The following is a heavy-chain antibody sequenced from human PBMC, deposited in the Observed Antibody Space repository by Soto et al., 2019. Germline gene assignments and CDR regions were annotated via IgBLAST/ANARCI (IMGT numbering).Heavy chain of an antibody. Sequence: QVLLVQSGAEVKKPGASVKMSYKTSGYTFTSYIIHWVRQAPGQGLEWVGLSNPSGGSTNYAPKLQGRVTVTRDTSTSTVYMDLSSLRSEDTAVYYSGRVRTRDYWSGYSSIDISGQGTVVAVSS. CDR3: GRVRTRDYWSGYSSIDI. V-gene: IGHV1-46*01. J-gene: IGHJ3*02. CDR2: SNPSGGST. D-gene: IGHD3-3*01. CDR1: GYTFTSYI.